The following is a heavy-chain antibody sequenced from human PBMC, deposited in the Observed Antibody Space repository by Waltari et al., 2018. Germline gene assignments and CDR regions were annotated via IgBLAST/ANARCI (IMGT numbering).Heavy chain of an antibody. CDR1: GFNFSSYS. CDR2: ISSSSSTI. CDR3: ANLEYYYYYMDV. J-gene: IGHJ6*03. D-gene: IGHD3-3*01. V-gene: IGHV3-48*01. Sequence: EVQLVESGGGLVQPGGSLRLSCAASGFNFSSYSMNWVRQAPGKGLEWVSYISSSSSTIYYADSVKGRFTISRDNAKNTLYLQMNSLRAEDTAVYYCANLEYYYYYMDVWGKGTTVTVSS.